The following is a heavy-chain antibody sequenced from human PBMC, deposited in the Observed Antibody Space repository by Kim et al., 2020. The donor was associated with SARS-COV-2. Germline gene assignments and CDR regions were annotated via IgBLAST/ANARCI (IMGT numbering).Heavy chain of an antibody. J-gene: IGHJ4*02. D-gene: IGHD6-19*01. V-gene: IGHV1-46*01. Sequence: AQKFQGRVTMTRDTSTSTVYMELSSLRSEDTAVYYCARSPWYSSGWYLDYWGQGTLVTVSS. CDR3: ARSPWYSSGWYLDY.